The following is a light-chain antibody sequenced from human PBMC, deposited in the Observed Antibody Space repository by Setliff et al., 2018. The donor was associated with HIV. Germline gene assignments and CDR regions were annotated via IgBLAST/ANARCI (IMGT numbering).Light chain of an antibody. J-gene: IGLJ1*01. CDR3: CSYAGSYTYV. Sequence: QSALTQPRSVSGSPGQSVTFSCTGSSSDVGAYNYVSWYQQHPGKAPKMMLYDVSTRPSGVPDRFSGSKSGNTASLTISGLQTEDEADYYCCSYAGSYTYVFGTGTKVTVL. V-gene: IGLV2-11*01. CDR1: SSDVGAYNY. CDR2: DVS.